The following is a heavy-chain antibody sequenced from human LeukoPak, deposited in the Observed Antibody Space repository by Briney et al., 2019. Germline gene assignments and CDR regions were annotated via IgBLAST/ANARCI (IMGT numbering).Heavy chain of an antibody. Sequence: SETLSLTCTVSGGSISSYYWSWIRQPAGKGLEWIGRIYTSGSTNYNPSLKSRVTMSVDTSKNQFSLKLSSVTAADTAVYYCARAGVYDFWSGYSTFDYWGQGTLVTVSS. CDR3: ARAGVYDFWSGYSTFDY. D-gene: IGHD3-3*01. J-gene: IGHJ4*02. V-gene: IGHV4-4*07. CDR1: GGSISSYY. CDR2: IYTSGST.